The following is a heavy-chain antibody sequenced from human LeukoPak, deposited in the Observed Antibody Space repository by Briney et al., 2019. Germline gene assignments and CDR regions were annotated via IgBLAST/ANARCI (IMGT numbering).Heavy chain of an antibody. CDR2: IYYSGST. V-gene: IGHV4-59*01. D-gene: IGHD3-16*02. CDR3: ARYVWGSYPTFEDY. CDR1: GGSISSYY. J-gene: IGHJ4*02. Sequence: PSETLSLTCTVSGGSISSYYWSWIRQPPGKGLEWIGYIYYSGSTNYNPSLKSRVTISVDTSKNQFSLKLSSVTAADTAVYYCARYVWGSYPTFEDYWGQGTLVTVSS.